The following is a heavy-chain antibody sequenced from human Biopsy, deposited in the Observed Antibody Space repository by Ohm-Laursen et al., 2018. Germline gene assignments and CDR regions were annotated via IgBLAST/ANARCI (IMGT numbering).Heavy chain of an antibody. D-gene: IGHD3-9*01. CDR2: INPTGGIT. Sequence: EASVKVSCKASGYSFTKYYINWVRQAPGQGLEWMGIINPTGGITSYAEKFQGRVTLTRDTSTGTVYLELNSLIYEDTALYYCARDETGSSVFGPYYYGMDVWGQGTTVTVSS. CDR3: ARDETGSSVFGPYYYGMDV. V-gene: IGHV1-46*01. CDR1: GYSFTKYY. J-gene: IGHJ6*02.